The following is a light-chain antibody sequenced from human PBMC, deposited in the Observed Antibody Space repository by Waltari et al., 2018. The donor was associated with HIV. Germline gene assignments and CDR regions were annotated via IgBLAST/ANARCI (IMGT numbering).Light chain of an antibody. CDR1: SGSVSTSYY. CDR2: STN. J-gene: IGLJ3*02. V-gene: IGLV8-61*01. Sequence: QTVVTQEPSFSVSPGGTVTLTCGLSSGSVSTSYYPRWYQQTPGQAPRTLIYSTNTRSSGVPDRFSGSILGNKAALTITGAQADDESDYYCVLYMGSGIWVFGGGTKLTVL. CDR3: VLYMGSGIWV.